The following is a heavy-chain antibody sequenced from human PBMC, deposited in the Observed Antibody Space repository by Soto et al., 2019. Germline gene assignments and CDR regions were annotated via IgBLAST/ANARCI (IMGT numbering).Heavy chain of an antibody. CDR3: ARAYSDAFDI. V-gene: IGHV3-11*01. CDR2: ISSSGTGI. D-gene: IGHD2-15*01. J-gene: IGHJ3*02. Sequence: LRLSCAASGFTFSDYYMTWIRQAPGKGLEWVSYISSSGTGIYYADSMKGRFTISRDNAKKSLYLQMSSLRAEDTAVYYCARAYSDAFDIWGQGTMVTVSS. CDR1: GFTFSDYY.